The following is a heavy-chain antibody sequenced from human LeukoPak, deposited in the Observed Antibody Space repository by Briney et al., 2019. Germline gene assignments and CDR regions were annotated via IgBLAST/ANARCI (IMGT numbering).Heavy chain of an antibody. CDR2: MNPNSGDT. J-gene: IGHJ4*02. Sequence: ASVKVSCKASGYTFTNYDINWVRQATGQGLEWMGWMNPNSGDTGYEQKFQGRVTMTRNISINTAYMELSSLISEDTAVYYCAREGGDLPFFDYWGQGTLVTVSS. CDR1: GYTFTNYD. CDR3: AREGGDLPFFDY. V-gene: IGHV1-8*01. D-gene: IGHD4-17*01.